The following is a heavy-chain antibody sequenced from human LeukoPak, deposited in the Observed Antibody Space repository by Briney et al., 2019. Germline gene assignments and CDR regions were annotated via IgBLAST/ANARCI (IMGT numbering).Heavy chain of an antibody. J-gene: IGHJ3*02. CDR1: GFTFSSYG. CDR2: ISYDGSNK. CDR3: AKGPSVPYYYDSSGYYYGAFDI. Sequence: GGSLRLSCAASGFTFSSYGMHWVRQAPGKGLEWVAVISYDGSNKYYADSVKGRFTISRDNSKNTLYLQMNSLRAEDTAVYYCAKGPSVPYYYDSSGYYYGAFDIWGQGTMVTASS. D-gene: IGHD3-22*01. V-gene: IGHV3-30*18.